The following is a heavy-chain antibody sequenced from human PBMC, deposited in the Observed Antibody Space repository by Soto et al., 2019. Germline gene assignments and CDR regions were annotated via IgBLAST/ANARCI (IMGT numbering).Heavy chain of an antibody. CDR3: ARGAARPAPPWYFDL. D-gene: IGHD6-6*01. CDR2: INPNSGGT. J-gene: IGHJ2*01. CDR1: GYTFTGYY. Sequence: ASVKVYCKASGYTFTGYYMHWVRQAPGQGLEWMGWINPNSGGTNYAQKFQGWVTMTRDTSISTAYMELSRLRSDDTAVYYCARGAARPAPPWYFDLWGRGTLVTVS. V-gene: IGHV1-2*04.